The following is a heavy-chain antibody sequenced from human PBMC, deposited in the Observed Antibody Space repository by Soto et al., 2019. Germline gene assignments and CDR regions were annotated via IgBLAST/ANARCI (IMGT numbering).Heavy chain of an antibody. J-gene: IGHJ6*02. CDR2: ISTYNGDT. D-gene: IGHD2-15*01. CDR1: GYTFSTSG. V-gene: IGHV1-18*01. Sequence: ASVKVSCKASGYTFSTSGMSWLRQAPGQGLEWMGWISTYNGDTNDAPKFQDRVTMTSDTSTSTVYMELRSLRSDDTAVYYCARAGAAPYYYYGMYVWGQ. CDR3: ARAGAAPYYYYGMYV.